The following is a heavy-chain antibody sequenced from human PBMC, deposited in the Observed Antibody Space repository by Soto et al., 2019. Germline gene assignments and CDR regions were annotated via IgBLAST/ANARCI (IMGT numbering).Heavy chain of an antibody. Sequence: ESGGGAVQSGRSLRLSCTASGFSFSSYDMHWVRQAPGEGLEWVSAMSFDGSYKHYADSVKGRFTISRDNSENTLYLQMNGLRPEDTAVYFCARGMIRGVVYYGVEVWGQGTTVTVS. D-gene: IGHD3-10*01. CDR1: GFSFSSYD. V-gene: IGHV3-30*03. CDR3: ARGMIRGVVYYGVEV. J-gene: IGHJ6*02. CDR2: MSFDGSYK.